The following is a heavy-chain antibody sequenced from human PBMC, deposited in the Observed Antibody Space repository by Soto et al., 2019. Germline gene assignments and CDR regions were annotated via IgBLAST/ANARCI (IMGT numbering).Heavy chain of an antibody. CDR2: NYYSGIT. CDR3: ARGSSIAGLYYGMDV. V-gene: IGHV4-31*03. Sequence: LSLTCTVSGGSISSGGYYWTWIRQYPGKGLEWIGYNYYSGITYYNPSLKSRVTISLDTSKNQFSLKLSSVTAADTAVYYCARGSSIAGLYYGMDVWGQGTTVTVSS. D-gene: IGHD6-6*01. J-gene: IGHJ6*02. CDR1: GGSISSGGYY.